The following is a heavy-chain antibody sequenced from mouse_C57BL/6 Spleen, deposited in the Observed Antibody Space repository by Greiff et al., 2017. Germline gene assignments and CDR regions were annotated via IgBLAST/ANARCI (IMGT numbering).Heavy chain of an antibody. CDR1: GYTFTDYY. V-gene: IGHV1-19*01. J-gene: IGHJ2*01. CDR2: INPYNGGT. D-gene: IGHD2-12*01. CDR3: AREGAIVYFDY. Sequence: EVKLMESGPVLVKPGASVKMSCKASGYTFTDYYMNWVKQSHGKSLEWIGVINPYNGGTSYNQKFKGKATLTVDKSSSTAYMELNSLTSEDSAVYYCAREGAIVYFDYWGQGTTLTVSS.